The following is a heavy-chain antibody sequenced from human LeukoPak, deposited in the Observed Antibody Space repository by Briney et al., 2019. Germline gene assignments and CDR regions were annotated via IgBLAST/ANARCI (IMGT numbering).Heavy chain of an antibody. V-gene: IGHV3-30-3*01. CDR3: AKASTFGELNRPFGY. CDR2: ISYDGSNK. CDR1: GFTFSSYA. J-gene: IGHJ4*02. Sequence: GGSLRLSCAASGFTFSSYAMHWVRQAPGKGLEWEAVISYDGSNKYYTDSVKGRFTISRDNSKNTLYLQMNSLRAEDTAVYYCAKASTFGELNRPFGYWGQGTLVTVSS. D-gene: IGHD3-10*01.